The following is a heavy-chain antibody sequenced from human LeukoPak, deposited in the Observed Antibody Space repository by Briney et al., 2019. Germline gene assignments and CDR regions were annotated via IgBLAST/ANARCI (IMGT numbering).Heavy chain of an antibody. CDR3: ARDRGPSSYYGMDV. CDR1: GYTVSSNY. CDR2: IYSGGST. D-gene: IGHD3-10*01. J-gene: IGHJ6*02. V-gene: IGHV3-66*01. Sequence: GGSLRLSCTASGYTVSSNYMSWVRQARGRGRVWVSVIYSGGSTYYADSVKGRFTISRDNSKNTLYIQMNSLRAEDTAVCYCARDRGPSSYYGMDVWGQGTTVTVSS.